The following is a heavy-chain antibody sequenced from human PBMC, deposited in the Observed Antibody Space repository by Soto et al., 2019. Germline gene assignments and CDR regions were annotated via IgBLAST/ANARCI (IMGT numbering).Heavy chain of an antibody. J-gene: IGHJ6*03. Sequence: SETLPLTCTVSGGSISSYYWSWIRQPPGKGLEWIGYIYYSGSTNYNPSLKSRVTISVDTSKNQFSLKLSSVTAADTAVYYCARLGCSSTSCPRYYYHYYMDVWGKGTTVTVSS. CDR1: GGSISSYY. CDR2: IYYSGST. D-gene: IGHD2-2*01. CDR3: ARLGCSSTSCPRYYYHYYMDV. V-gene: IGHV4-59*01.